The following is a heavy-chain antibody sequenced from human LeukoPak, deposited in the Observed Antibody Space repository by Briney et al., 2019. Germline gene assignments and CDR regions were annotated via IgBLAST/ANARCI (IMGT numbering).Heavy chain of an antibody. CDR2: IYSGGST. CDR1: GFTVSSNY. V-gene: IGHV3-66*02. J-gene: IGHJ6*03. Sequence: GGSLRLSCAASGFTVSSNYMSWVRQAPGKGLEWVSVIYSGGSTYYADSVKGRFTISRDNSKNTLYLQMNSLRAEDTAVYYCARDRRTGRRIGYYYYMDVWGKGPTVTVSS. CDR3: ARDRRTGRRIGYYYYMDV. D-gene: IGHD1-14*01.